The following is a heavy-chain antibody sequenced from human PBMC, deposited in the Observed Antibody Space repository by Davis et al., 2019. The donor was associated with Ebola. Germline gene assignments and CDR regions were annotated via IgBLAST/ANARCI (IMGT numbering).Heavy chain of an antibody. CDR3: ASPHQIRGRDYFDH. V-gene: IGHV4-38-2*02. CDR1: GYSISSGYY. J-gene: IGHJ4*02. CDR2: INHSGKT. D-gene: IGHD2-2*01. Sequence: PGGSLRLSCTVSGYSISSGYYWGYIRQAPGKGLEWIGEINHSGKTYYNPSLKSRVTISIDTSKIQFSLKMTSVTAADTAIYYCASPHQIRGRDYFDHWGQGTLVTVSS.